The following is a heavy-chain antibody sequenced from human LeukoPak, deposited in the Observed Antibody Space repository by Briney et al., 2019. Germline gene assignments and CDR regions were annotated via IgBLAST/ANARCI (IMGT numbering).Heavy chain of an antibody. CDR2: IYYSGST. Sequence: PSETLSLTCTVSGGSMSSYYWNWIRQPPGKGLEWIGYIYYSGSTNYNPSLKSRVTIPVDASKNQFSLRLTSVTAADTALYYCAKLTCSSTFCPLDYWGQGTLVTVSS. J-gene: IGHJ4*02. V-gene: IGHV4-59*08. CDR1: GGSMSSYY. D-gene: IGHD2-2*01. CDR3: AKLTCSSTFCPLDY.